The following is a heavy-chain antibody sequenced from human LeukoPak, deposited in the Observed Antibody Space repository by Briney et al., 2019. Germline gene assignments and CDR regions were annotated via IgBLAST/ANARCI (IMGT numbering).Heavy chain of an antibody. Sequence: GASVKVSCKASGYTFTSYYMHWVRQAPGQGLEWMGWISAYNGNTNYAQKLQGRVTMTTDTSTSTAHMELRSLRSDDTAVYYCARELRPRARYFDCMDVWGQGTTVTVSS. CDR2: ISAYNGNT. CDR3: ARELRPRARYFDCMDV. J-gene: IGHJ6*02. V-gene: IGHV1-18*04. CDR1: GYTFTSYY. D-gene: IGHD3-9*01.